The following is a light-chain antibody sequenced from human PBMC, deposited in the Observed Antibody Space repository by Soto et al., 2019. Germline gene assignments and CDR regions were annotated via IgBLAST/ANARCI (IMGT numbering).Light chain of an antibody. CDR2: EVV. J-gene: IGLJ1*01. CDR3: KSYAGRNADV. V-gene: IGLV2-8*01. CDR1: KNDIGVYDF. Sequence: QSALTQPPSASGSPGQSVTISCTGTKNDIGVYDFVSWYQHHPGKAPRLIIYEVVQRPSGVPDRFSGSKSGNTASLTVSGLQAADEADYCCKSYAGRNADVFGSGTKVTVL.